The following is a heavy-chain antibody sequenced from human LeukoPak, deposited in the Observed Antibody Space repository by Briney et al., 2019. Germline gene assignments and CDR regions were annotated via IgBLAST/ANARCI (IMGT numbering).Heavy chain of an antibody. Sequence: ASVKVSRKVSGHTLTELSLHWVRQTPGKGLEWMGGFDPEDGETIYAQKFQGRVTMTEDTYTDTAYMELSSLRSEDTAVYYCATWIQLTDAFHIWGQGAMAAVSS. V-gene: IGHV1-24*01. CDR3: ATWIQLTDAFHI. D-gene: IGHD5-18*01. CDR2: FDPEDGET. J-gene: IGHJ3*02. CDR1: GHTLTELS.